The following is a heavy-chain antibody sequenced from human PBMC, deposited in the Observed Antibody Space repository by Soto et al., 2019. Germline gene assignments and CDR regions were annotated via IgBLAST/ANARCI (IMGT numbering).Heavy chain of an antibody. CDR3: ARATSGWYKDAFDI. D-gene: IGHD6-19*01. V-gene: IGHV3-30-3*01. Sequence: QVQLVESGGGVVQPGRSLRLSCAASGFTFSSYVMHWVRQAPGKGLEWVAVISYDGSNKYYADSVKGRFTISRDNSKNTLYLQMNSLRAEDTAVYYCARATSGWYKDAFDIWGQGTMVTVSS. J-gene: IGHJ3*02. CDR2: ISYDGSNK. CDR1: GFTFSSYV.